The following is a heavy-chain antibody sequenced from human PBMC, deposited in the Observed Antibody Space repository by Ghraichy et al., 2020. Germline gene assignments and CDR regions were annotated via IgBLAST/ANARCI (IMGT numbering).Heavy chain of an antibody. J-gene: IGHJ6*02. CDR2: ISSNGDST. D-gene: IGHD3-10*01. V-gene: IGHV3-64*02. CDR1: GFTFSSYA. CDR3: ARSNYYDSGQMDA. Sequence: GGSLRLSCVASGFTFSSYAMHWVRQAPGKGLEYASVISSNGDSTYYADSLKGRFTISRDNSKNTVYLQMGSLRAEDMAVYYCARSNYYDSGQMDAWGQGTTVTVSS.